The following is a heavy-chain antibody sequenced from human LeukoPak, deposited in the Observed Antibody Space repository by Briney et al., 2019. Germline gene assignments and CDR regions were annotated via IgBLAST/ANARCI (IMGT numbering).Heavy chain of an antibody. CDR3: ARDPAVLRFDY. D-gene: IGHD3-3*01. Sequence: SETLSLTCTVSGGSISSRSYYWGWMRQPLGKGLEWIGSIYYSGSTHYNLSLKSRVTMSVDTSRNQFSLKLSSVTAADTAVYYCARDPAVLRFDYWGQGTLVTVSS. V-gene: IGHV4-39*07. J-gene: IGHJ4*02. CDR1: GGSISSRSYY. CDR2: IYYSGST.